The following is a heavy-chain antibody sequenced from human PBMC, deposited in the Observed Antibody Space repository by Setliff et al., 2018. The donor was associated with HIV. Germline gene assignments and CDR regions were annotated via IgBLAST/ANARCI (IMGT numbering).Heavy chain of an antibody. CDR3: AKPTSGMYPRAFDL. CDR1: GSGYSTFD. V-gene: IGHV3-23*01. Sequence: GESLKISCAAFGSGYSTFDTDWVRQTPGKGLEWVADVSPDGYEKRYADFVKGRSTVSRDNSKNILFLQMDSLGVEDTGIYYCAKPTSGMYPRAFDLWGRGTVVTVSS. D-gene: IGHD1-26*01. CDR2: VSPDGYEK. J-gene: IGHJ3*01.